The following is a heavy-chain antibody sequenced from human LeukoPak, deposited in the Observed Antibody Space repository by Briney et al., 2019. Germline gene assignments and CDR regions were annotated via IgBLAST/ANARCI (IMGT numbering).Heavy chain of an antibody. CDR1: GGSISSYY. J-gene: IGHJ6*02. CDR3: ARGGIAAADDYYYYYGMDV. CDR2: IYYSGST. Sequence: SETLSLTCTVSGGSISSYYWSWIQQPPGKGLEWIGYIYYSGSTNYNPSLKSRVTISVDTSKNQFSLKLSSVTAADTAVYYCARGGIAAADDYYYYYGMDVWGQGTTVTVSS. V-gene: IGHV4-59*01. D-gene: IGHD6-13*01.